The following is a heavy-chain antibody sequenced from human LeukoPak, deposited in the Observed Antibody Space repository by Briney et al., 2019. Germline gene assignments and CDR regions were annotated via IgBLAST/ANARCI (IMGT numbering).Heavy chain of an antibody. Sequence: PSETLSLTCTVSDYSISSGFYWGWIRQPPGKGLEWIGNIFHSGSTYYNPSLKSRVTISVDTSKNQFSLKLSSVAAADTAVYYCARGDGRGVPLYYFDYWGQGILVTVSS. CDR1: DYSISSGFY. CDR3: ARGDGRGVPLYYFDY. J-gene: IGHJ4*02. CDR2: IFHSGST. V-gene: IGHV4-38-2*02. D-gene: IGHD3-10*01.